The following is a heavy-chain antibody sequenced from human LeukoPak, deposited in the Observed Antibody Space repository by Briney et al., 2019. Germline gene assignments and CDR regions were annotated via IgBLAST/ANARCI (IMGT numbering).Heavy chain of an antibody. CDR1: GFTFSDSY. J-gene: IGHJ5*02. Sequence: GGSLRLSCAASGFTFSDSYMSWIRQAAWKGLEWVSYISSTSSHTNYADSVKGRFTISRDNAKKSLYLQMNSLRAEDTAVYYCARGSARWFDPWGQGTLVTVSS. V-gene: IGHV3-11*05. CDR3: ARGSARWFDP. CDR2: ISSTSSHT.